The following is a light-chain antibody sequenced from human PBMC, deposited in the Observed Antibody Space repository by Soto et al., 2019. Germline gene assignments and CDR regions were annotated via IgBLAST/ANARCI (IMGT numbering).Light chain of an antibody. CDR3: MQGTHWPPYT. Sequence: DVVMTQSPLSLPVNLGEPAAISCRSTQSLVHSDGDTYLSWFPQRPGQSPRRLIFRVSKRDFGVPPRFIGSGSGTDFTLEITSVEAEDVGVYYCMQGTHWPPYTFGQGTRLEIK. CDR1: QSLVHSDGDTY. J-gene: IGKJ2*01. CDR2: RVS. V-gene: IGKV2-30*02.